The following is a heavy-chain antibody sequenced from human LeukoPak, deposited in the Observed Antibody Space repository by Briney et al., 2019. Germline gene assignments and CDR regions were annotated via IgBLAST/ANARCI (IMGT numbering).Heavy chain of an antibody. CDR2: ISGSGDNT. D-gene: IGHD2-2*01. J-gene: IGHJ4*02. V-gene: IGHV3-23*01. Sequence: PGGSLRLSCAASGFTFSSYAMSWVRQAPGEGLEWVSAISGSGDNTYYADSAKGRFTISRDNSKNTLYLQMNSLRAEDTAVYYCAKEEDIVVVPAATFDYWGQGTLVTVSS. CDR1: GFTFSSYA. CDR3: AKEEDIVVVPAATFDY.